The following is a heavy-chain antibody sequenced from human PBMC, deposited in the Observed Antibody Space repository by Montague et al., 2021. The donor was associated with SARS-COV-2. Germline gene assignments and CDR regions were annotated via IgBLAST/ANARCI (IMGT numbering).Heavy chain of an antibody. CDR3: ASRTYYYDSSGSDAFDI. D-gene: IGHD3-22*01. V-gene: IGHV4-39*01. CDR2: IYYSGST. CDR1: GGSISSSSYY. Sequence: SETLSLTCTVSGGSISSSSYYWGWIRQPPGKGLEWIGSIYYSGSTYYNPSLKSRVTLSVDTSKNQFSLKLSSVTAADTAVYYCASRTYYYDSSGSDAFDIWGQGTMVTVSS. J-gene: IGHJ3*02.